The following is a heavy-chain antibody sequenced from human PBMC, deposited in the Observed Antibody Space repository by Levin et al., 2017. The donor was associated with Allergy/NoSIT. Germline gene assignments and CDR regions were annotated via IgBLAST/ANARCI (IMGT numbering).Heavy chain of an antibody. CDR2: ISPYNGER. Sequence: VASVKVSCKTSGYNFVTLGISWVRQAPGQSLEWVGWISPYNGERKFAQKVQGRLSVTTDTSTTTAYMELRSLRVDDTAVYYCVTDSMYTGGVNILDYWGQGTLVLVSS. D-gene: IGHD1-14*01. V-gene: IGHV1-18*01. CDR3: VTDSMYTGGVNILDY. J-gene: IGHJ4*02. CDR1: GYNFVTLG.